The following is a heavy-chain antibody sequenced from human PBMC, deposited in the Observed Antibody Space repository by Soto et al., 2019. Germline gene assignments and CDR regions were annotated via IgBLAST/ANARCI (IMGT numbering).Heavy chain of an antibody. CDR2: ISYDGSNK. V-gene: IGHV3-30*18. J-gene: IGHJ4*02. CDR1: GFTFSSYG. CDR3: AKDYSSGWYEMSGYFDY. D-gene: IGHD6-19*01. Sequence: GGSLRLSCAASGFTFSSYGMHWVRQAPGKGLEWVAVISYDGSNKYYADSVKGRFTISRDNSKNTLYLQMNSLRAEDTAVYYCAKDYSSGWYEMSGYFDYWGQGTLVTVSS.